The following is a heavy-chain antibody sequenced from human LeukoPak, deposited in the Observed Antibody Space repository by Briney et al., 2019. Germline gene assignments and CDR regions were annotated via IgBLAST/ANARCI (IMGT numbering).Heavy chain of an antibody. CDR3: ARAPYLIFGVGPFDY. J-gene: IGHJ4*02. CDR1: GYTFTSYG. CDR2: INTNTGNP. V-gene: IGHV7-4-1*02. D-gene: IGHD3-3*01. Sequence: ASVKVSCKASGYTFTSYGISWVRQAPGQGLEWMGWINTNTGNPTYAQGFTGRFVFSLDTSVSTAYLQISSLKAEDTAVYYCARAPYLIFGVGPFDYWGQGTLVTVSS.